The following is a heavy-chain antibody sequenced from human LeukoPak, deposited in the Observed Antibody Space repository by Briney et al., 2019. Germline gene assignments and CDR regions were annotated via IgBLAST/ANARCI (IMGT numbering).Heavy chain of an antibody. V-gene: IGHV3-30*04. CDR3: AKSRSDVVDY. Sequence: GRSLRLSCAASGFTFSSYAIHWVRQAPGKGLEWVAVISHDGSNTYYADSVKGRFTISRDNSKNTLYLQMNSLRAEDTAVYYCAKSRSDVVDYWGQGTLVTVSS. CDR2: ISHDGSNT. CDR1: GFTFSSYA. J-gene: IGHJ4*02. D-gene: IGHD3-3*01.